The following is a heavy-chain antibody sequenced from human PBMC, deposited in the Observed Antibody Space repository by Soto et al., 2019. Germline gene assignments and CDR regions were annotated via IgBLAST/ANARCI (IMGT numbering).Heavy chain of an antibody. J-gene: IGHJ3*02. Sequence: QVQLVQSGAEVKKPGSSVKVSCKASGGTFSSYTISWVRQAPGQGLEWMGRIIPILGIANYAQKFQGRVTITADKSTSTAYMELSSLRSEDTAVYYCARSKGSYEAFDIWGQGTMVTVSS. CDR3: ARSKGSYEAFDI. D-gene: IGHD1-26*01. CDR2: IIPILGIA. CDR1: GGTFSSYT. V-gene: IGHV1-69*02.